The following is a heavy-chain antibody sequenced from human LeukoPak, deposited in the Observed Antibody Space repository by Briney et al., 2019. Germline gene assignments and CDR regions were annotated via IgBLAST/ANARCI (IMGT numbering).Heavy chain of an antibody. Sequence: ASVKVSCKVSGYTLTELSMHWVRQAPGKGLEWMGGFDPEDGETIYAQKFQGRVTMTEDTSTDTAYMELSSLRSEDTAVYYCATGYDILTGSRYVMDVWGKGTTVTVSS. CDR3: ATGYDILTGSRYVMDV. V-gene: IGHV1-24*01. D-gene: IGHD3-9*01. J-gene: IGHJ6*04. CDR2: FDPEDGET. CDR1: GYTLTELS.